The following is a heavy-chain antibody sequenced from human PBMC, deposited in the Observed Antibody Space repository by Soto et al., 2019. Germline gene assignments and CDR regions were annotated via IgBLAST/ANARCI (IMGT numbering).Heavy chain of an antibody. CDR2: ISGSAGKT. CDR1: GFSFGTYA. V-gene: IGHV3-23*01. J-gene: IGHJ4*02. D-gene: IGHD3-3*01. Sequence: DVQLWESGGGLVQPGGSLRLSCAGSGFSFGTYALSWVRQAPGKGLEWVSNISGSAGKTFYADSVKGRLSISRATSQSTLYLHMNSLTADDTAMYYCARWSDLDYWSQGTRVTVSS. CDR3: ARWSDLDY.